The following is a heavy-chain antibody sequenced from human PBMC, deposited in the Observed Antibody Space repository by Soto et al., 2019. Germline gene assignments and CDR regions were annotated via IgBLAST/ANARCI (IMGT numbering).Heavy chain of an antibody. CDR2: IYYSGST. Sequence: SETLSLTCTVSGDSISSGGYYWNWIRQHPGKGLEWIGFIYYSGSTYYNPSLQSRVTISVDTSKNHFSLKLSSVTAADTAVYYCARDRCSATSRSGWDYWGQGTLVTVSS. V-gene: IGHV4-31*03. D-gene: IGHD2-2*01. CDR3: ARDRCSATSRSGWDY. J-gene: IGHJ4*02. CDR1: GDSISSGGYY.